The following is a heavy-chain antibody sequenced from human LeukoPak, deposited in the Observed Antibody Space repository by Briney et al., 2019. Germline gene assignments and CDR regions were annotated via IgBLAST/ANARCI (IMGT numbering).Heavy chain of an antibody. V-gene: IGHV4-59*08. D-gene: IGHD1-14*01. CDR3: ARLSGTTWRDWFDP. J-gene: IGHJ5*02. CDR2: SHYSGTT. Sequence: PSETLSLTCTVSGVSITYYYWSWIRQPPGKGLEWIGYSHYSGTTNYNPSLKSRVTISVDTSKNQFSLRMTSVTAADTAVYYCARLSGTTWRDWFDPWGQGTLVTVSS. CDR1: GVSITYYY.